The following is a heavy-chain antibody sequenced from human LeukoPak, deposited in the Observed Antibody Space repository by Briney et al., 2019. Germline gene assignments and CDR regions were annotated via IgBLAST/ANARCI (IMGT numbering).Heavy chain of an antibody. CDR3: ARVGYTSYYYYGMDV. J-gene: IGHJ6*02. Sequence: GGSLRLSCADSGFTFSSYAMHWVRQAPGKGLEYVSAISSNGGSTYYANSVKGRFTISRDNSKNTLYLQMGSLRAEDMAVYYCARVGYTSYYYYGMDVWGQGTTVTVSS. V-gene: IGHV3-64*01. CDR1: GFTFSSYA. D-gene: IGHD6-13*01. CDR2: ISSNGGST.